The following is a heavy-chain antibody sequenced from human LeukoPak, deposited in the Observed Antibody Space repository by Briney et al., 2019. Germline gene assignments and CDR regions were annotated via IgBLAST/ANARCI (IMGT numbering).Heavy chain of an antibody. CDR2: ISGSGGST. V-gene: IGHV3-23*01. D-gene: IGHD1-26*01. CDR3: AKGLFGVGATIDY. J-gene: IGHJ4*02. Sequence: PGGSLRLSCAASGFTVSSNYMSWVRQAPGKGLEWVSAISGSGGSTYYADSVKGRFTISRDNSKNTLYLQMNSLRAEDTAVYYCAKGLFGVGATIDYWGQGTLVTVSS. CDR1: GFTVSSNY.